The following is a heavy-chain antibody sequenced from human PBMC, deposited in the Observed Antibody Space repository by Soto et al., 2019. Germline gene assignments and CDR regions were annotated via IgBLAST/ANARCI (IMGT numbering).Heavy chain of an antibody. CDR3: ARDRGEYTSSWFWYFSH. CDR1: GASISSFN. Sequence: SETLSLTCSVSGASISSFNWNWVRQPAGKGPEWVGRLNIAGTINYNPSLKSRITMSMDTSKNQISLHLRSVTAADTAIYYCARDRGEYTSSWFWYFSHWGHGTLVTVSS. CDR2: LNIAGTI. V-gene: IGHV4-4*07. J-gene: IGHJ2*01. D-gene: IGHD6-13*01.